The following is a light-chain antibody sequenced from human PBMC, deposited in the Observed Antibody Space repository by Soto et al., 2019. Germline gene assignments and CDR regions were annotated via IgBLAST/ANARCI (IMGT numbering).Light chain of an antibody. V-gene: IGLV8-61*01. CDR3: VLYMKGDIRV. CDR1: SGSVSSRYY. CDR2: SGD. J-gene: IGLJ2*01. Sequence: QTVVTQEASLSVSPGGTVTLTCGLTSGSVSSRYYPSWYRQDPGQTTRTLIYSGDIRSSGVPDRFSGSILWSKAALTITGAQADDESVYYCVLYMKGDIRVFGGGTKLTVL.